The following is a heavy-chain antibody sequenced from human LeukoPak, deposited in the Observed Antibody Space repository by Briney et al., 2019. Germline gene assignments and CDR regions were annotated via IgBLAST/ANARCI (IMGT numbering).Heavy chain of an antibody. CDR3: AREGYCSGGSCSDDAFDI. CDR2: IYYSGST. CDR1: GGSISSYY. D-gene: IGHD2-15*01. J-gene: IGHJ3*02. Sequence: PSETLSLTCTVSGGSISSYYWSWVRQPPGKGLEWIGYIYYSGSTNYNPSLKSRVTISVDTSKNQFSLKLSSVTAADTAVYYCAREGYCSGGSCSDDAFDIWGRGTMVTVSS. V-gene: IGHV4-59*01.